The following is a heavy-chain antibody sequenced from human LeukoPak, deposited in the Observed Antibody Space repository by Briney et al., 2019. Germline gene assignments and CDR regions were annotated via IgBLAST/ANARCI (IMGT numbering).Heavy chain of an antibody. CDR2: IINDGSST. D-gene: IGHD5-24*01. Sequence: PGGSLRLSCAASGFNFKNYWMHWVRQAPGKGLEWVSRIINDGSSTTYADSVKGRFTISRDNAKDTLYLQMNSLRVEDTAVYSCARVADGDKYGGRDYWGQGALVIVSS. J-gene: IGHJ4*02. CDR3: ARVADGDKYGGRDY. CDR1: GFNFKNYW. V-gene: IGHV3-74*01.